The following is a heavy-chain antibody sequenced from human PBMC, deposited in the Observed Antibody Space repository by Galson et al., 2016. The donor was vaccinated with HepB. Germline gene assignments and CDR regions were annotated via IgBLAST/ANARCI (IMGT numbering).Heavy chain of an antibody. CDR3: ARCLHPGIAAATNPYGFEP. CDR2: IIPILAIE. CDR1: GGTFGIYA. D-gene: IGHD6-13*01. Sequence: SVKVSCKASGGTFGIYALNWVRQAPGQGLEWLGGIIPILAIENFAPKFQGRVTITAGKSTSTAYMELSSRRFEDTAVYYRARCLHPGIAAATNPYGFEPWGQGTLVTVSS. J-gene: IGHJ5*02. V-gene: IGHV1-69*10.